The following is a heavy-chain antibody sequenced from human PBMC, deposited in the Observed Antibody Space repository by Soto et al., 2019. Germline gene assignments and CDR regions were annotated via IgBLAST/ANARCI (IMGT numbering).Heavy chain of an antibody. CDR2: IIPIFGTA. V-gene: IGHV1-69*01. Sequence: QVQLVQSGAEVKKPGSSVKVSCKASGGTFSSYAISWVRQAPGQGLEWMGGIIPIFGTANYAQKFQGRVTITADESTSTAYMELSSLRSEDTAVYYCARAQRYYYDSSGYFYYYYGMDVWGQGTTVTVSS. J-gene: IGHJ6*02. CDR1: GGTFSSYA. D-gene: IGHD3-22*01. CDR3: ARAQRYYYDSSGYFYYYYGMDV.